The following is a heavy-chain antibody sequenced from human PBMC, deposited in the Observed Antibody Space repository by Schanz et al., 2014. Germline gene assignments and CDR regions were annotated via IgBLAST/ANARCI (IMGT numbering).Heavy chain of an antibody. CDR3: ARDPNTSAWLPWFDA. CDR1: TSLFSRSV. V-gene: IGHV3-30*04. J-gene: IGHJ5*02. Sequence: QVDLVESGGGVVQPGRSLTLSCAVSTSLFSRSVIHWVRQAPGKGLEWVAVMWNDGIKTHYADSGKGRFTISRDNSKTTVYLQMNSLRTDDTAMYYCARDPNTSAWLPWFDAWGQGTLVTVSS. D-gene: IGHD6-19*01. CDR2: MWNDGIKT.